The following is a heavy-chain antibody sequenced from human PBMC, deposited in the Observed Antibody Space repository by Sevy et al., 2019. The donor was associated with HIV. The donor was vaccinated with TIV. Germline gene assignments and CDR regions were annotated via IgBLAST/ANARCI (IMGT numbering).Heavy chain of an antibody. V-gene: IGHV4-34*01. J-gene: IGHJ5*02. CDR1: GGSFSGYY. CDR3: ARERIAAAGTAPTDNWFDP. D-gene: IGHD6-13*01. CDR2: INHSGST. Sequence: SETLSLTCAVYGGSFSGYYWSWIRQPPGNGLEWIGEINHSGSTNYNPSLKSRVTISVDTSKNQFSLKLSSVTAADTAVYYCARERIAAAGTAPTDNWFDPSGQGTVVTVSS.